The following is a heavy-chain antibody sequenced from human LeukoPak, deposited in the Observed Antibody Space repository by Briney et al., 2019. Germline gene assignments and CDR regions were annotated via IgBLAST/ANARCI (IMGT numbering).Heavy chain of an antibody. D-gene: IGHD3-22*01. CDR2: IYTSGST. CDR3: AREILYDSTGYYL. J-gene: IGHJ4*02. Sequence: SETLSLTCTVSGGSMNIGSYYWTWIRQPAGKGLEWIGRIYTSGSTNYNPSLKSRVTISVDTSKKQFSLSLSSVTAADTAVYYCAREILYDSTGYYLWGQGTVVTVSS. V-gene: IGHV4-61*02. CDR1: GGSMNIGSYY.